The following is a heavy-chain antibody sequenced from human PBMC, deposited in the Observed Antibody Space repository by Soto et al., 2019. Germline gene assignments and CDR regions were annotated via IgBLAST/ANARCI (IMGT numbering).Heavy chain of an antibody. CDR2: INPSGGST. Sequence: GASVKVSCKASGYTFTSYYMHWVRQAPGQGLEWMGIINPSGGSTSYAQKFQGRVTMTRDTSMSTVYMELSSLRSEDTAVYYCARDGRGIAAPDYYGMDVWGQGTTVTVSS. V-gene: IGHV1-46*01. CDR3: ARDGRGIAAPDYYGMDV. CDR1: GYTFTSYY. J-gene: IGHJ6*02. D-gene: IGHD6-6*01.